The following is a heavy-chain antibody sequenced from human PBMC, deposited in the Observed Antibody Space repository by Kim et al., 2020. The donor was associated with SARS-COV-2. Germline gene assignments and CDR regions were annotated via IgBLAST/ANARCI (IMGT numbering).Heavy chain of an antibody. Sequence: TPSHKSRVTISVDKSENQFSLRLSSVTAADTVVYYCARITMIVDYYGMDVWGQGTTVTVSS. V-gene: IGHV4-4*02. J-gene: IGHJ6*02. CDR3: ARITMIVDYYGMDV. D-gene: IGHD3-22*01.